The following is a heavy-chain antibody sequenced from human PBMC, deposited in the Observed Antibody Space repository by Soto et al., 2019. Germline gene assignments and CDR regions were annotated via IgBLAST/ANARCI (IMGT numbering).Heavy chain of an antibody. J-gene: IGHJ6*02. CDR3: ARDVPLNYYDGTYSYYAMDV. CDR2: IIPFFKAT. CDR1: GGTFSSHA. D-gene: IGHD3-16*01. V-gene: IGHV1-69*13. Sequence: SVKVSCKASGGTFSSHAISWVRQAPGQGLEWMGGIIPFFKATNYAQKFQGRVTISADDSTSTAYMDLYSLRSEDTAVYSCARDVPLNYYDGTYSYYAMDVWGQGTTVTVSS.